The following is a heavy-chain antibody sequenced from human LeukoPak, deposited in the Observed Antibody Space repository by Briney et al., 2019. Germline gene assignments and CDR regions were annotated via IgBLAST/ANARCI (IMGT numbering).Heavy chain of an antibody. J-gene: IGHJ3*02. D-gene: IGHD3-22*01. CDR1: GYTSTSYG. CDR3: ARDYYETSDYSYDAFDI. V-gene: IGHV1-18*01. Sequence: ASVKVSCKASGYTSTSYGISWVRQAPGQGLEWMGWISTYNGRTNYPQKVKGRVSMTTDTSTATAYMELRSLRSDDTALYYCARDYYETSDYSYDAFDIWGQGTMVTVSS. CDR2: ISTYNGRT.